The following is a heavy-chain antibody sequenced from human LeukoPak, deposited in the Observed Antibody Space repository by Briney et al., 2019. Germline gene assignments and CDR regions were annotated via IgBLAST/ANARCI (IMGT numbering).Heavy chain of an antibody. D-gene: IGHD3-3*01. CDR1: GFTFSSYS. V-gene: IGHV3-21*01. Sequence: GGSLRLSCAASGFTFSSYSMNWVRQAPGKGLEWVSSISSSSSYIYYADSVKGRITISRDNAKNSLYLQMNSVRAEDTAVYYCARVESGWSGYYTHPYYYYYMDVWGKGTTVTVSS. CDR3: ARVESGWSGYYTHPYYYYYMDV. CDR2: ISSSSSYI. J-gene: IGHJ6*03.